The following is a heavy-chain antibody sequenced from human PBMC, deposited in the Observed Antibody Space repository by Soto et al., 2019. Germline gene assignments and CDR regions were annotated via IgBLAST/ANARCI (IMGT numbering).Heavy chain of an antibody. D-gene: IGHD2-8*01. V-gene: IGHV1-8*01. CDR1: GYTFTSYD. J-gene: IGHJ4*02. Sequence: QVQLVQSGAEVKKPGASVKVSCKASGYTFTSYDINWVRQATGQGLEWMGWMNPNSGNTGYAQKFQGRVTMTRNTSISTAYMELSSLRSEDTAVYYCARARFCTNGVCYRGGYYFASWGQRTLVTVSS. CDR2: MNPNSGNT. CDR3: ARARFCTNGVCYRGGYYFAS.